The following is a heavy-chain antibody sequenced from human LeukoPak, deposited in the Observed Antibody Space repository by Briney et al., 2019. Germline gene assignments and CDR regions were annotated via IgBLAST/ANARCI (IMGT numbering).Heavy chain of an antibody. Sequence: PSETLSLTCTVSGASISGYYWSWIRQPPGKGLEWIGYMLYSGSTNSNPSFKGRVTISIDTSKKQFSLKLSSVTAADTAVYYCGRYDYDSSGYYYFDYWGQGTLVTVSS. CDR1: GASISGYY. D-gene: IGHD3-22*01. V-gene: IGHV4-59*01. CDR3: GRYDYDSSGYYYFDY. J-gene: IGHJ4*02. CDR2: MLYSGST.